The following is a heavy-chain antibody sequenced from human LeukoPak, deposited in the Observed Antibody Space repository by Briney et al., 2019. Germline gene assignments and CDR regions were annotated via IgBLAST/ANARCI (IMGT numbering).Heavy chain of an antibody. CDR2: IYYSGST. Sequence: PSETLSLTCTVSGGSISSYYWSWIRQPPGKGLEWIGYIYYSGSTNYNPSLKSRVTISVDTSKNQFPLKLSSVTAADTAVYYCARDSVGASYFDYWGQGTLVTVSS. J-gene: IGHJ4*02. V-gene: IGHV4-59*01. CDR3: ARDSVGASYFDY. CDR1: GGSISSYY. D-gene: IGHD1-26*01.